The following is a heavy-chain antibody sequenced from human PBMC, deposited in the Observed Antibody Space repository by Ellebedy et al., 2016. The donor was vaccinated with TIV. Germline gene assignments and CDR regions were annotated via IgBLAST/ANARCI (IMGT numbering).Heavy chain of an antibody. J-gene: IGHJ5*02. D-gene: IGHD2-15*01. CDR2: INQDASTR. Sequence: GGSLRLXXAASGFTFSKFWLHWVRQAPGKGLEWVANINQDASTRYYVDSVKGRFTISRDNAKHALYLQMNTLRAEDTAVYYCAREIGGGGSAWGQGTLVTVSS. CDR1: GFTFSKFW. V-gene: IGHV3-7*01. CDR3: AREIGGGGSA.